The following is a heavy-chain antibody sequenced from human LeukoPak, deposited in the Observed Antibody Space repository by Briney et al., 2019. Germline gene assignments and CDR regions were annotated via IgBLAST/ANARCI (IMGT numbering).Heavy chain of an antibody. CDR3: ARSSYVLLWFAELRENYFDY. CDR1: GFTFSDYY. V-gene: IGHV3-11*01. CDR2: ISSSGSTI. Sequence: GGSLRLSCSASGFTFSDYYMSWIRQAPGKGLEWVSYISSSGSTIYYADSVKGRFTISRDNAKNSLYLQMNSLRAEDTAVYDSARSSYVLLWFAELRENYFDYWGQGTLVTVFS. D-gene: IGHD3-10*01. J-gene: IGHJ4*02.